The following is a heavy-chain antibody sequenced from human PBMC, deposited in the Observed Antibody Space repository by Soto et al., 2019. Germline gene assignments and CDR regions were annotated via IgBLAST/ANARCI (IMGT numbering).Heavy chain of an antibody. D-gene: IGHD3-10*01. J-gene: IGHJ5*02. CDR2: IYHSGST. Sequence: SETLSLTCAVSGGSISSSNWWSWVRQPPGKGLEWIGEIYHSGSTNYNPSLKSRVTISVDKSKNQFSLKLSSVTAADTAVYYCATRFMVRGVIITSGWFDPWGQGXLVTVSS. CDR1: GGSISSSNW. V-gene: IGHV4-4*02. CDR3: ATRFMVRGVIITSGWFDP.